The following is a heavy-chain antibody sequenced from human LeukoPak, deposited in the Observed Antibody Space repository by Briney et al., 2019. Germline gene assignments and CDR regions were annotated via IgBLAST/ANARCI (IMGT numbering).Heavy chain of an antibody. CDR3: ARGGSSTDYYGMDV. CDR1: GFTFSDYY. CDR2: ISSSGTTI. D-gene: IGHD2-15*01. V-gene: IGHV3-11*01. Sequence: GGSLRLSCAASGFTFSDYYMSWIRQASGKGLEWVSYISSSGTTIYYADSVKGRFTISRDNAKNSLYLQMNSLRAEDTAVYYCARGGSSTDYYGMDVWGQGTTVTVSS. J-gene: IGHJ6*02.